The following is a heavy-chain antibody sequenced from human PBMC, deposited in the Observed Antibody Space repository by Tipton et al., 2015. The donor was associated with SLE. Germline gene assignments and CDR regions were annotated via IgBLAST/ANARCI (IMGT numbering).Heavy chain of an antibody. CDR2: INHSGST. D-gene: IGHD3-3*01. J-gene: IGHJ6*03. Sequence: TLSLTCAVYGGSFSGYYWSWIRQPPGKGLEWIGEINHSGSTNYNPSLKSRVTISVGTSKNKFSLKLSSVTAADTAVYYCARVRPPLSIFGVVKGTDYYYMDVWGKGTTVTVSS. V-gene: IGHV4-34*01. CDR3: ARVRPPLSIFGVVKGTDYYYMDV. CDR1: GGSFSGYY.